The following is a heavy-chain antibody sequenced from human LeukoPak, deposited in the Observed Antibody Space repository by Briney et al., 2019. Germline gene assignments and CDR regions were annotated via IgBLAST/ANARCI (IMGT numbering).Heavy chain of an antibody. D-gene: IGHD7-27*01. CDR3: ARHSSITGGRLSGYWLDP. CDR1: GASISSYY. CDR2: IYTSGST. V-gene: IGHV4-4*07. Sequence: SETLSLTCTVSGASISSYYWSWIRQPAGKGLEWIGRIYTSGSTNYDPSLKSRVTISMDTSKNQVSLKLSSVTAADTAVYYCARHSSITGGRLSGYWLDPWGQGTLVTVSS. J-gene: IGHJ5*02.